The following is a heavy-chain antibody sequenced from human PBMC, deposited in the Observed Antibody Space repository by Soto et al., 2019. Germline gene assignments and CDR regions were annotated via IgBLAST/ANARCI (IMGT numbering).Heavy chain of an antibody. CDR3: AKGYDYGDCGIDY. Sequence: QVQLVESGGGVVQPGRSLRLSCAASGFTFSSYGMHWVRQAPGKGLEWVAVISYDGSNKYYADSVKGRFTISRDNSKNPLYLQMNSLRAEDTAVYYCAKGYDYGDCGIDYWGQGTLVTVSS. CDR1: GFTFSSYG. D-gene: IGHD4-17*01. V-gene: IGHV3-30*18. CDR2: ISYDGSNK. J-gene: IGHJ4*02.